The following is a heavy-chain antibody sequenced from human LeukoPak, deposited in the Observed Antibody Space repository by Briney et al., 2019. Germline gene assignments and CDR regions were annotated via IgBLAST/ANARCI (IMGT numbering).Heavy chain of an antibody. J-gene: IGHJ4*02. CDR2: ISGSGGST. CDR3: AKEKTTRSALGFDY. CDR1: DFTFTSYG. Sequence: QPGGTLRLSCAASDFTFTSYGMSWVRQAPGKGLEWVSAISGSGGSTYYADSVKGRFTISRDNSKNTLYLRMNSLRVEDTAVYYCAKEKTTRSALGFDYWGQGTLVTVSS. V-gene: IGHV3-23*01. D-gene: IGHD4-17*01.